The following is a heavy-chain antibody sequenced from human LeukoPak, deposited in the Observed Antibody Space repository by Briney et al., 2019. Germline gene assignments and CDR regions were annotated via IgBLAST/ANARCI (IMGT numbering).Heavy chain of an antibody. J-gene: IGHJ4*02. CDR1: GGSISSSSYY. CDR2: IYYSGST. Sequence: PSETLSLTCTVSGGSISSSSYYWGWIRQPPGKGLEWIGSIYYSGSTYYNPSLKSRVTISVDTSKNQFSLKLSSVTAADTAVYYCARDRRAGGGTPMAHFDCWGQGTLVTVSS. D-gene: IGHD5-18*01. CDR3: ARDRRAGGGTPMAHFDC. V-gene: IGHV4-39*07.